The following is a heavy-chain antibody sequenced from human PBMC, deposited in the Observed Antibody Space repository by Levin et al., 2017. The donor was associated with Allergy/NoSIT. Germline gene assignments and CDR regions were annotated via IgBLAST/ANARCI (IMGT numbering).Heavy chain of an antibody. CDR1: GFSFCDAW. D-gene: IGHD4-11*01. Sequence: LSLTCAASGFSFCDAWMSWVRQAPGKGLEWVGHIKRESHGGTTDYAAPVKGRFTISRDDSKNTLYLQMNSLNTEDTAVYYCTTDRTYSPIDHWGQGALVTVSS. CDR2: IKRESHGGTT. CDR3: TTDRTYSPIDH. J-gene: IGHJ4*02. V-gene: IGHV3-15*01.